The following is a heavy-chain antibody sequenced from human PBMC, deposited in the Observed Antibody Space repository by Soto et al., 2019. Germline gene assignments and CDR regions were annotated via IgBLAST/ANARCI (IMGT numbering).Heavy chain of an antibody. CDR3: ARKGPDYYDSGYYYYGMDV. Sequence: ASVKVSCKASGYTFTSYAMHWVRQAPGQRLEWMGWINAGNGNTKYSQKFQGRVTITRDTSASTAYMELSSLRSEDTAVYYCARKGPDYYDSGYYYYGMDVWGQGTTVTVSS. CDR2: INAGNGNT. D-gene: IGHD3-22*01. V-gene: IGHV1-3*01. J-gene: IGHJ6*02. CDR1: GYTFTSYA.